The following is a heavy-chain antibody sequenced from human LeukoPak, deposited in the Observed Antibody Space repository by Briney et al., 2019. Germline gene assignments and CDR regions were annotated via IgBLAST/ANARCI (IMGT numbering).Heavy chain of an antibody. CDR2: IYHSGST. D-gene: IGHD3-10*01. CDR1: GGSFSGYY. J-gene: IGHJ4*02. CDR3: ARGGGSGSYYKGYKTNFDY. V-gene: IGHV4-34*01. Sequence: PSETLSLTCAVYGGSFSGYYWSWIRQPPGKGLEWIGYIYHSGSTYYNPSLKSRVTISVDRSKNQFSLKLSSVTAADTAVYYCARGGGSGSYYKGYKTNFDYWGQGTLVTVSS.